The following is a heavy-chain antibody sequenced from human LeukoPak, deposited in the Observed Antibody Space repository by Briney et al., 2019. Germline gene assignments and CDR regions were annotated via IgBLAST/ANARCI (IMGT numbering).Heavy chain of an antibody. CDR3: ARANHYYYYMDV. CDR1: GGSFSGYY. V-gene: IGHV4-34*01. J-gene: IGHJ6*03. CDR2: INHSGST. D-gene: IGHD1-14*01. Sequence: SETLSLTCAVYGGSFSGYYWSWIRLPPGKGLEWIGEINHSGSTNYNPSLKSRVTISVDTSKNQFSLKLSSVTAADTAVYYCARANHYYYYMDVWGKGTTVTISS.